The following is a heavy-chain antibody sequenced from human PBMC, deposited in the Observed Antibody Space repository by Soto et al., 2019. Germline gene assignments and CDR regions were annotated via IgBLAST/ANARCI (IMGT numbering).Heavy chain of an antibody. D-gene: IGHD3-10*01. Sequence: GGSLRLSCAASGFTFSSYGMHRLRQAPGKGVEWVAVISYDGSNKYYADSVKGRFTISRDNSKNTLYLQMNSLRAEDTAVYYCAKFGAVITMVRGIFDYWGQGTLVTGLL. CDR1: GFTFSSYG. V-gene: IGHV3-30*18. CDR2: ISYDGSNK. J-gene: IGHJ4*02. CDR3: AKFGAVITMVRGIFDY.